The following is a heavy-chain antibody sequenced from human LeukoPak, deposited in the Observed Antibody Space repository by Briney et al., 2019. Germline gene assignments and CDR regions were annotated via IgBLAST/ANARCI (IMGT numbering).Heavy chain of an antibody. CDR3: AKDPSDFWSGYVPSFWFDP. D-gene: IGHD3-3*01. V-gene: IGHV3-23*01. CDR1: GFTFSSYA. CDR2: ISGSGGST. J-gene: IGHJ5*02. Sequence: GGSLRLSCAASGFTFSSYAMSWVRQAPGKGLEWVSAISGSGGSTYYADSVKGRFTISRDNSKNTLYLQMNSLRAEDTAVYYCAKDPSDFWSGYVPSFWFDPWGQGTLVTVSS.